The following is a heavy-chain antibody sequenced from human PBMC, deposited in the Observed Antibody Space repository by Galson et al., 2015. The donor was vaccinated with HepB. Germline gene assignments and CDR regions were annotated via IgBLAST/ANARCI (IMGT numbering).Heavy chain of an antibody. V-gene: IGHV3-23*01. J-gene: IGHJ3*02. CDR1: GFTFSSYA. Sequence: SLRLSCAASGFTFSSYAMSWVRQAPGKGLEWVSAISGSGGSTYYADSVKGRFTISRDNSKNTLYLQMNSLRAEDTAVYYCAKEIEQLVSRAGLWSSGRANDAFDIWGQGTMVTVSS. CDR2: ISGSGGST. CDR3: AKEIEQLVSRAGLWSSGRANDAFDI. D-gene: IGHD6-6*01.